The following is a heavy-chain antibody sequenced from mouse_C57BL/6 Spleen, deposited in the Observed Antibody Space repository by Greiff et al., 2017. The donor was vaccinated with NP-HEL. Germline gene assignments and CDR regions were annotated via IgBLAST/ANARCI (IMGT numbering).Heavy chain of an antibody. CDR3: ALISTVVATPSRDY. CDR1: GYTFTSYG. Sequence: VQLQESGAELARPGASVKLSCKASGYTFTSYGISWVKQRTGQGLEWIGDIYPRSGNTYYNEKFKGKATLTADKSSSTAYMELRSLTSEDSAVYFCALISTVVATPSRDYWGQGTSVTVSS. V-gene: IGHV1-81*01. CDR2: IYPRSGNT. J-gene: IGHJ4*01. D-gene: IGHD1-1*01.